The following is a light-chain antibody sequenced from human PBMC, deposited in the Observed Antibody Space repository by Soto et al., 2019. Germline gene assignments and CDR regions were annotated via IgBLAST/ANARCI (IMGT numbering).Light chain of an antibody. CDR1: CHIGKHNF. J-gene: IGLJ1*01. CDR3: ASYAGSRTYV. V-gene: IGLV2-23*02. CDR2: EVT. Sequence: QSALSPPASVSGSRGQSDTISSSGCHIGKHNFVSWYQLLPGRAPNLLIFEVTMRPSGISDRFSGSKSAFTASLTISGLQAEDEGDYYCASYAGSRTYVFGSGTKVTVL.